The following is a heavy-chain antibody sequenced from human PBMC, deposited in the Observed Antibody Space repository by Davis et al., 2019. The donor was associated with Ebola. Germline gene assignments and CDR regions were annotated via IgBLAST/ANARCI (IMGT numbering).Heavy chain of an antibody. V-gene: IGHV3-7*03. CDR1: GFTFSGHW. CDR2: INTDGSGK. J-gene: IGHJ4*02. CDR3: AKDRGWLQFDY. D-gene: IGHD5-24*01. Sequence: GESLKISCAASGFTFSGHWMTWVRQTPGRGLECVASINTDGSGKYYVESIKGRFTISRDNTKNSLYLQMSSLRAKDTAVYYCAKDRGWLQFDYWGQGALVTVSS.